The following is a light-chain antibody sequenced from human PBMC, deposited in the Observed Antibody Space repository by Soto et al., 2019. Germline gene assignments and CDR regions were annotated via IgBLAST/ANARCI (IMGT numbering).Light chain of an antibody. CDR1: QSVNIW. Sequence: DIQMTQSPSTLSASVGDRVTITCRASQSVNIWLAWYQQKPGKAPKLLIYKASSLESGVPSRFSGSGSGTEFTLTISSLEPDDFATYYCQQYNTYSRTFGQGTKVXIK. V-gene: IGKV1-5*03. CDR2: KAS. J-gene: IGKJ1*01. CDR3: QQYNTYSRT.